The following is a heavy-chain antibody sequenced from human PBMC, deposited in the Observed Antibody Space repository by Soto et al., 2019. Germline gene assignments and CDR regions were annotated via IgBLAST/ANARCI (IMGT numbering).Heavy chain of an antibody. D-gene: IGHD2-15*01. V-gene: IGHV3-48*04. Sequence: GGSLRLSCAASGFTFSSYSMNWVRXXXXXXXEWVSYISSSSSTIYYADSVKGRFTISRDNAKNSLYLQMNSLRAEDTAVYYCARGGDIVVVVAARDAFDIWGQGTMVTVSS. CDR1: GFTFSSYS. CDR2: ISSSSSTI. J-gene: IGHJ3*02. CDR3: ARGGDIVVVVAARDAFDI.